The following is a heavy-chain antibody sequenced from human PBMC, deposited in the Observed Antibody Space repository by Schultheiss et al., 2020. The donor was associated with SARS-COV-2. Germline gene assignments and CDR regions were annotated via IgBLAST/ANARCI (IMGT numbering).Heavy chain of an antibody. CDR2: SNAGNGNT. CDR1: GYTFTSYA. CDR3: AKTGDGPPYYYYYMDV. Sequence: ASVKVSCKASGYTFTSYAMHWVRQAPGQRLEWMGWSNAGNGNTKYSQEFQGRVTITRDTSASTAYMELSSLRSEDMAVYYCAKTGDGPPYYYYYMDVWGKGTTVTVSS. V-gene: IGHV1-3*02. J-gene: IGHJ6*03.